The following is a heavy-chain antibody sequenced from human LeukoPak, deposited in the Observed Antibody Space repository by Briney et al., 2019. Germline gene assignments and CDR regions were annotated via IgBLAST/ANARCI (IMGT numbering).Heavy chain of an antibody. CDR2: ISGSGGGT. J-gene: IGHJ5*02. CDR1: GFTFSSYA. Sequence: GGSLRLSCAASGFTFSSYAMSWVRQAPGKGLEWVSAISGSGGGTYYADSVKGRFTISRDNSKNTLYLQMNSLRAEDTAVYYCAKNEDLTYYYGSGSYYGWFDPWDQGTLVTVSS. CDR3: AKNEDLTYYYGSGSYYGWFDP. V-gene: IGHV3-23*01. D-gene: IGHD3-10*01.